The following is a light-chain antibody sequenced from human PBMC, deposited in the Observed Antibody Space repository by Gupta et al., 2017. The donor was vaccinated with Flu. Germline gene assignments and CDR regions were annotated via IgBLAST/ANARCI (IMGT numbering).Light chain of an antibody. Sequence: QSVLTQPPSVSGAPGQRVTISCTGSYSNIEAGYDVHWYQQRPGTAPKHLIYGNNNRPSGVPDRFSGSKSGTSASLAITGLQADDEGDYYCQSFDSSLSGSVFGGGTKLTVL. J-gene: IGLJ3*02. CDR1: YSNIEAGYD. V-gene: IGLV1-40*01. CDR3: QSFDSSLSGSV. CDR2: GNN.